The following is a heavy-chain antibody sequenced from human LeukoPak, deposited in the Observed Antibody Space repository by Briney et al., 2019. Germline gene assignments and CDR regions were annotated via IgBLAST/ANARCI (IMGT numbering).Heavy chain of an antibody. CDR3: ARGYYDSSGYLDAFDI. CDR1: GGSFSGYY. Sequence: LSLTCAVYGGSFSGYYWSWIRQAPGKGLEWVSYISSSGSTIYYADSVKGRFTISRDNAKNSLYLQMNSLRAEDTAVYYCARGYYDSSGYLDAFDIWGQGTMVTVSS. V-gene: IGHV3-11*01. CDR2: ISSSGSTI. J-gene: IGHJ3*02. D-gene: IGHD3-22*01.